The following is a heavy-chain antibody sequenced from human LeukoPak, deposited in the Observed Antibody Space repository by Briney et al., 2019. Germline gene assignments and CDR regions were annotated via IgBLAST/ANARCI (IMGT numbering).Heavy chain of an antibody. J-gene: IGHJ4*02. V-gene: IGHV3-66*01. D-gene: IGHD3-22*01. CDR2: IYSGGIT. Sequence: GGSLRLSCAASGFTVSSNYMSWVRQAPGKGLEWVSIIYSGGITYYADSVKGRFTISRDNSKNTLYLEMNSLRAEDTAVYYCASIMRDYYDSSGTLFDYWGQGTLVTVSS. CDR1: GFTVSSNY. CDR3: ASIMRDYYDSSGTLFDY.